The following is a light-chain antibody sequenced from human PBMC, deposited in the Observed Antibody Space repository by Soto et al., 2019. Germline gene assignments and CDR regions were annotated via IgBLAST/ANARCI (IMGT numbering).Light chain of an antibody. CDR3: ETWDSNIPWM. CDR1: SGHSSYI. J-gene: IGLJ3*02. Sequence: QSVLTQSSSASASLGSSVKLTCTLSSGHSSYIIAWHQQQPGKAPRYLMKLEGSGSYNKGSGVPDRFSGSSSGADRYLTISNLQFEDEADYYCETWDSNIPWMFGGGTKVTVL. CDR2: LEGSGSY. V-gene: IGLV4-60*02.